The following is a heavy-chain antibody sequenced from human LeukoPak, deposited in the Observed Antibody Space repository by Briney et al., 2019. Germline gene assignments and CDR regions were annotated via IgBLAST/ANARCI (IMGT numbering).Heavy chain of an antibody. V-gene: IGHV4-34*01. CDR2: INHSGST. CDR1: GGSFSGYY. J-gene: IGHJ4*02. D-gene: IGHD1-26*01. Sequence: SETLSLTCAVYGGSFSGYYCSWIRQPPGKGMEWIGEINHSGSTNYNPSLKSRVTISVDTSKNQFSLKLSSVTAADTAVYYCARGDSIVGATFNYWGQGTLVTVSS. CDR3: ARGDSIVGATFNY.